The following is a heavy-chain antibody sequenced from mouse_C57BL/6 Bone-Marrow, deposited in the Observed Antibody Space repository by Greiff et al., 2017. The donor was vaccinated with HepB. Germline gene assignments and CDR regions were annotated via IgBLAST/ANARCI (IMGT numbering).Heavy chain of an antibody. V-gene: IGHV1-59*01. CDR3: AREGTVVGEFDY. CDR2: IDPSDSYT. J-gene: IGHJ2*01. D-gene: IGHD1-1*01. CDR1: GYTFTSYW. Sequence: QVQLKQPGAELVRPGTSVKLSCKASGYTFTSYWMHWVKQRPGQGLEWIGVIDPSDSYTNYNQKFKGKATLTVDTSSSTAYMQLSSLTSEDSAVYYCAREGTVVGEFDYWGQGTTLTVSS.